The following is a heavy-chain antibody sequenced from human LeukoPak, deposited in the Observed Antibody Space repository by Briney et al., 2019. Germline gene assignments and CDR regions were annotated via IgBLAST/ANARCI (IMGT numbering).Heavy chain of an antibody. CDR2: ISGSGGNT. V-gene: IGHV3-23*01. D-gene: IGHD6-13*01. Sequence: PGGSLRLSCAASEFTFSSYAMTWVRQAPGKGLDWVSAISGSGGNTYYADSVKGRFTISRDNPKNKLYLQMNSLRVEDTAVYYCAKGGSWYRPTFFDYWGQGTLVTVSS. CDR1: EFTFSSYA. J-gene: IGHJ4*02. CDR3: AKGGSWYRPTFFDY.